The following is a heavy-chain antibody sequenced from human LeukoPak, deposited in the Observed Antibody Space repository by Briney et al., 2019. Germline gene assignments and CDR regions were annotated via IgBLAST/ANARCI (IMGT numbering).Heavy chain of an antibody. V-gene: IGHV5-51*01. CDR2: IYHDSADT. CDR3: ARLLLDGPWGSGPYGGNSNTRFDY. D-gene: IGHD4-23*01. CDR1: GYSFTSYW. Sequence: GESLKISCKGSGYSFTSYWIGWVRQMPGKGLEWMGIIYHDSADTRYSPSFQGQVTISADKSISTAYLQWSSLKASDTAMYYCARLLLDGPWGSGPYGGNSNTRFDYWGQGTLVTVSS. J-gene: IGHJ4*02.